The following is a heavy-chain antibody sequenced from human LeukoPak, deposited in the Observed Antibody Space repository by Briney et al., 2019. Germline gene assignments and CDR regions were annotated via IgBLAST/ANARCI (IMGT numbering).Heavy chain of an antibody. J-gene: IGHJ4*02. V-gene: IGHV4-38-2*02. D-gene: IGHD2-21*02. Sequence: SETLSLTCTVSGYSISSGYYWGWIRQSPGKRLEWIGSIYHGGSAYYNPSLRSRVIVSVDTSKNHFSLKMSSVTAADTAVYYCARDLASCAGDCYSDGFDYWGQGALVTVSS. CDR1: GYSISSGYY. CDR2: IYHGGSA. CDR3: ARDLASCAGDCYSDGFDY.